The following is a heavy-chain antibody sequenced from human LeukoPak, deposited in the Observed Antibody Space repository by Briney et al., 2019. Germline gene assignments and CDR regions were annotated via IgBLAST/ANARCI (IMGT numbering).Heavy chain of an antibody. D-gene: IGHD7-27*01. V-gene: IGHV1-2*02. CDR3: ARVLRSLTGTLKAFDY. CDR1: GYTFTGYY. Sequence: GASVKVSCKASGYTFTGYYMHWVRQAPGQGLEWMGWINPNSGGANYAQKFQGRVTMTRDTSISTAYMELSRLRSDDTAVYYCARVLRSLTGTLKAFDYWGQGTLVTVSS. CDR2: INPNSGGA. J-gene: IGHJ4*02.